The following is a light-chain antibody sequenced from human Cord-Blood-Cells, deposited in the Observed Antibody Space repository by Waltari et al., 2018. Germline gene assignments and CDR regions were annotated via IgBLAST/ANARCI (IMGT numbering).Light chain of an antibody. CDR2: RNN. V-gene: IGLV1-47*01. Sequence: QSVLTQPPSASGTPGQRVTIPCSGSSSNIGSNYVYWYQQPPGTAPKRLIYRNNQRPSGVPDRFSGSKSGTSASLAISGLRSEDEADYYCAAWDDSLSGPVFGGGTKLTVL. CDR3: AAWDDSLSGPV. CDR1: SSNIGSNY. J-gene: IGLJ3*02.